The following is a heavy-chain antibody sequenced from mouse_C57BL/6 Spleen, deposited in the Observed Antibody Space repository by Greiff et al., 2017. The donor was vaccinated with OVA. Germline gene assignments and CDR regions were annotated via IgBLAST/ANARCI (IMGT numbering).Heavy chain of an antibody. Sequence: QVQLQQPGAELVKPGASVKVSCKASGYTFTSYWMHWVKQRPGQGLEWIGRIHPSDSDTNYNQKFKGKATLTVDKSSSTAYMQISSLTSEDSAVYESARGYDYGPFDVWGQGTTLTVSS. CDR3: ARGYDYGPFDV. CDR2: IHPSDSDT. V-gene: IGHV1-74*01. J-gene: IGHJ1*01. D-gene: IGHD2-4*01. CDR1: GYTFTSYW.